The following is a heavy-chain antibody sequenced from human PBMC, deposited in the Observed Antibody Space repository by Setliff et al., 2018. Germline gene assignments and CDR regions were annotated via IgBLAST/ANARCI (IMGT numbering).Heavy chain of an antibody. CDR2: IKEDGGEQ. J-gene: IGHJ6*03. Sequence: PGGSLRLSCAASGFTFSNYYMTWVRQAPGKGLEWVANIKEDGGEQYYVDSVKGRFTISRDNAKNSLYLQMNSLAAEDTAVFYCVRLAGQLGQTRSNYYYYYMDVWGKGTTVTVSS. CDR1: GFTFSNYY. D-gene: IGHD6-6*01. CDR3: VRLAGQLGQTRSNYYYYYMDV. V-gene: IGHV3-7*01.